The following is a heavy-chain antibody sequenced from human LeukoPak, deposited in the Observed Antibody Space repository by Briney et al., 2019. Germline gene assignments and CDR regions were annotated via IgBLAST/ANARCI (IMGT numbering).Heavy chain of an antibody. V-gene: IGHV3-74*01. D-gene: IGHD6-13*01. CDR1: GITFSSYW. J-gene: IGHJ4*02. CDR2: INSDGSGT. Sequence: GGSLRLSCAASGITFSSYWMHLVRQAPGKGLVWVSRINSDGSGTSYADSVKGRFTISRDNAKNTLYLQMHSLRAEDTAVYYCARDRIAAAGPIDYWGQGTLVTVSS. CDR3: ARDRIAAAGPIDY.